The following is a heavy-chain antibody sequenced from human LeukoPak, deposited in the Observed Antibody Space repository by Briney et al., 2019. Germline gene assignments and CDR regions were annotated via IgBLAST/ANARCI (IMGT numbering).Heavy chain of an antibody. J-gene: IGHJ4*02. D-gene: IGHD5-18*01. V-gene: IGHV4-59*01. CDR3: ARSVLGYSYGLHIDY. CDR1: GGSISSYY. Sequence: SETLSLTCTVSGGSISSYYWSWIRQSPGEGLEWIGYIHYRGSTNYNPSLKSRVTISVDTSKNQFSLKLSSLTAADTAVYYCARSVLGYSYGLHIDYWGQGTLVTVSS. CDR2: IHYRGST.